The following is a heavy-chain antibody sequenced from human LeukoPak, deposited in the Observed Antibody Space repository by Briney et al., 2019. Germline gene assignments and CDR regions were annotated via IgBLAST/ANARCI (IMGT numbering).Heavy chain of an antibody. Sequence: PGGSLRLSCAASGFTFSSYWMHWVRQAPGKGPVWVSRINSDGSSTSYADSVKGRFTISRDNAKNTLYLQMNSLRAEDTAVYYCARGGGIKGGFDYWGQGTLVTVSS. CDR1: GFTFSSYW. D-gene: IGHD3-16*01. V-gene: IGHV3-74*01. CDR2: INSDGSST. CDR3: ARGGGIKGGFDY. J-gene: IGHJ4*02.